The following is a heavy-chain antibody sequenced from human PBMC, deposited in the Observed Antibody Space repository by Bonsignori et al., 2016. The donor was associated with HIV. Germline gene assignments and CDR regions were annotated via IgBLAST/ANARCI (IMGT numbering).Heavy chain of an antibody. CDR3: ARDEGAWDHDAFDI. CDR2: IIPIFGTA. J-gene: IGHJ3*02. V-gene: IGHV1-69*01. D-gene: IGHD1-26*01. Sequence: WVRQAPGQGLEWMGGIIPIFGTANYAQKFQGRVTITADESTSTAYMELSSLRSEDTAVYYCARDEGAWDHDAFDIWGQGTMVTVSS.